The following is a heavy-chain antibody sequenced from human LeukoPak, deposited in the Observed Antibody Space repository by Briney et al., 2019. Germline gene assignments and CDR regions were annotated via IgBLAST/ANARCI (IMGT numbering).Heavy chain of an antibody. CDR2: ISSGSTYI. J-gene: IGHJ4*02. Sequence: GGSLRLSCAASGFTFSSYVMNWVRQAPGKGLEWVSSISSGSTYIYYADSVKGRFTISRDNAKNSLYLQMNSLRAEDTAVYYCAKLGYCSGGSCSSFDYWGQGTLVTVSS. CDR3: AKLGYCSGGSCSSFDY. D-gene: IGHD2-15*01. V-gene: IGHV3-21*01. CDR1: GFTFSSYV.